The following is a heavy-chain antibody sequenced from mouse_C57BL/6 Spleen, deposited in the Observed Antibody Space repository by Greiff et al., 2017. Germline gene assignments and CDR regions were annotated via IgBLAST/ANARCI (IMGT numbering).Heavy chain of an antibody. CDR2: ISSGSSTI. CDR3: ARQGLGYNSSSAMDY. CDR1: GFTFSDYG. D-gene: IGHD1-1*01. J-gene: IGHJ4*01. Sequence: EVQLVESGGGLVKPGGSLKLSCAASGFTFSDYGMHWVRQAPEKGLEWVAYISSGSSTIYYADTVKGRFTISRDNAKNTLFLQMTSLRSEDTAMYYCARQGLGYNSSSAMDYWGQGTSVTVSS. V-gene: IGHV5-17*01.